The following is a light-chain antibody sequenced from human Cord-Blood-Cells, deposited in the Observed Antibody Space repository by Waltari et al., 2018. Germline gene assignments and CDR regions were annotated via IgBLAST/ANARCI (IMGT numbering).Light chain of an antibody. CDR2: DVS. CDR3: CSYAGSYTWV. CDR1: SSDVVGYNY. J-gene: IGLJ3*02. Sequence: QSALTQPRSVSGSPGPSVTISCTGTSSDVVGYNYVSWSQQHPGKAPKLMIYDVSKRPPGVPDRFSGSKSGNTASLTISGLQAEDEADYYCCSYAGSYTWVFGGGTKLTVL. V-gene: IGLV2-11*01.